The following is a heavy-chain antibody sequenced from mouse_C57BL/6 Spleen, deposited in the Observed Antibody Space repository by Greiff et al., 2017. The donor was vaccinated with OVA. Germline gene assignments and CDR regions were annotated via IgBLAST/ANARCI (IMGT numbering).Heavy chain of an antibody. J-gene: IGHJ3*01. D-gene: IGHD1-1*01. V-gene: IGHV1-26*01. Sequence: EVQLQQSGPELVKPGASVKISCKASGYTFTDYYMNWVKQSHGKSLEWIGDINPNNGGTSYNQKFKGKATLTVDKSSSTAYMELRSLTSEDSAVYYCAMGYYGSSSNWGVAWFAYWGQGTLVTVSA. CDR1: GYTFTDYY. CDR2: INPNNGGT. CDR3: AMGYYGSSSNWGVAWFAY.